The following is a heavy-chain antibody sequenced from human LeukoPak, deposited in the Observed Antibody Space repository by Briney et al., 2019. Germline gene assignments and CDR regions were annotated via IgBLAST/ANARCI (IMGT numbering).Heavy chain of an antibody. CDR3: ATVFGLYYDYVWGNNDAFDI. Sequence: TGGSLRLSCAASGFTFSSYAMSWVRQAPGKGLEWVSAISGSGGSTYYADSVKGRFTISRDNSKNTLYLQMNSLRAEDTAVYYCATVFGLYYDYVWGNNDAFDIWGQGTMVTVSS. D-gene: IGHD3-16*01. J-gene: IGHJ3*02. V-gene: IGHV3-23*01. CDR2: ISGSGGST. CDR1: GFTFSSYA.